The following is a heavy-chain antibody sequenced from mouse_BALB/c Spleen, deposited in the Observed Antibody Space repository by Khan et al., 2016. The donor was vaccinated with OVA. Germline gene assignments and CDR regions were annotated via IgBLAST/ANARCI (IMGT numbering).Heavy chain of an antibody. D-gene: IGHD2-4*01. V-gene: IGHV2-2*02. Sequence: QMQLEESGPGLVQPSQSLSITCTVSGFSLANYSVHWVRQSPGKGLEWLGVIWSAGSTDYNAAFISRLTISKDNSRSQVFFKVNSLQPNDTAIYXCARRGYDYGRGALFAYWGQGTLVTVSA. CDR2: IWSAGST. CDR1: GFSLANYS. CDR3: ARRGYDYGRGALFAY. J-gene: IGHJ3*01.